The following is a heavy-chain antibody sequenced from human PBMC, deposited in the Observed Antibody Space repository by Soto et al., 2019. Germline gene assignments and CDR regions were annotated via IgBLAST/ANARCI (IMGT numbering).Heavy chain of an antibody. CDR3: ARHYDCSGGSCANYYYGMDV. Sequence: PGESLKISCKGSGYSFTSYWIGWVRQMPGKGLEWMGIIYPGDSDTRYSPSFQGQVTISADKSISTAYLQWSSLKASDTAMYYCARHYDCSGGSCANYYYGMDVWGKGTTVTVPS. CDR1: GYSFTSYW. J-gene: IGHJ6*04. D-gene: IGHD2-15*01. V-gene: IGHV5-51*01. CDR2: IYPGDSDT.